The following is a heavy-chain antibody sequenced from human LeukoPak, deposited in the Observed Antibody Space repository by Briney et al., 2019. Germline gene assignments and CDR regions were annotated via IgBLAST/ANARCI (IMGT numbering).Heavy chain of an antibody. V-gene: IGHV4-34*01. J-gene: IGHJ6*03. CDR2: INHSGGT. D-gene: IGHD3-3*01. Sequence: SETLSLTCAVYGGSFSVYYWSWIRQPPGKGLEWIWEINHSGGTNYSPSLKSRVTISVDTSKNQFSLQLSSVTAADTAVYYCARVGFTIFGVVIKKDYYYMDVWGKGTTVTVSS. CDR3: ARVGFTIFGVVIKKDYYYMDV. CDR1: GGSFSVYY.